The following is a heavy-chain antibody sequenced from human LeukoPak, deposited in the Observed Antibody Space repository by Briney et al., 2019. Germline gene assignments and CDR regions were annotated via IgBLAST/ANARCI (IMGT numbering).Heavy chain of an antibody. CDR1: GFTVSSNY. V-gene: IGHV3-53*01. CDR3: ARDRVQNSGYDYYYYGMDV. CDR2: IYSGGST. J-gene: IGHJ6*02. D-gene: IGHD5-12*01. Sequence: GGSLILSCAAPGFTVSSNYMSWVRQAPGKGLEWVSVIYSGGSTYYADSVKGRFTISRDNSKNTLYLQMNSLRAEDTVVYYCARDRVQNSGYDYYYYGMDVWGQGTTVTVSS.